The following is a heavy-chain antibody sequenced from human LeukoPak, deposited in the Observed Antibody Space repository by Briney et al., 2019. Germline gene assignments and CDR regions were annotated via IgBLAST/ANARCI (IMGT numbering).Heavy chain of an antibody. Sequence: GSLRLSSAVPGITLSNYGMSWVRQAPGKGLEWVAGISGSGGSTYYADSVKGRFTISRDNPKNTLYLQMNSLRAEDTAVYFCAKRGVVIRVILVGFHKEAYYFDSWGQGALVTVSS. CDR3: AKRGVVIRVILVGFHKEAYYFDS. CDR1: GITLSNYG. V-gene: IGHV3-23*01. D-gene: IGHD3-10*01. J-gene: IGHJ4*02. CDR2: ISGSGGST.